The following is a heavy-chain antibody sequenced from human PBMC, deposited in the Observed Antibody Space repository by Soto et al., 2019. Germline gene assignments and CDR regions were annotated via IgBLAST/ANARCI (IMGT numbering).Heavy chain of an antibody. CDR3: AREHLEIDY. V-gene: IGHV1-18*01. CDR1: GGTFSSYG. J-gene: IGHJ4*02. CDR2: ISAYNDNT. Sequence: GASVKVSCKASGGTFSSYGISWVRQAPGQGLEWMGWISAYNDNTNYAQKLQCRVTMTTDTSTSTAYMELRSLRSDDTAVYYCAREHLEIDYWGQGTLVTVSS.